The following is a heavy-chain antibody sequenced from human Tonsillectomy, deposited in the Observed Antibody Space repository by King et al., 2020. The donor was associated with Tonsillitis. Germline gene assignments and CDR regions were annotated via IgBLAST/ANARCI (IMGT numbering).Heavy chain of an antibody. Sequence: VQLQQWGAGLLKPSETLSLSCAVYGASLSGFYWRWIRQPPGGGLEWSGEIDPFGNTNYDPSLKSRVTVSVDTSKNQISLKLTSVTAADTAIYYCARGFAITDWGQGTLVTVSS. CDR1: GASLSGFY. CDR2: IDPFGNT. CDR3: ARGFAITD. J-gene: IGHJ4*02. V-gene: IGHV4-34*01.